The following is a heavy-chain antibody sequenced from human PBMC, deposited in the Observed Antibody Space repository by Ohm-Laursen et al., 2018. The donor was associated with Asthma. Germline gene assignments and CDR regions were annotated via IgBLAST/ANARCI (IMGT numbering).Heavy chain of an antibody. CDR3: ARGRYDSSDYDLYGLDV. CDR2: IIPIFGTA. J-gene: IGHJ6*02. CDR1: GGTFSSYV. D-gene: IGHD3-22*01. V-gene: IGHV1-69*13. Sequence: ASVKVSCKSSGGTFSSYVFGWVRQAPGQGLEWMGGIIPIFGTANYAQKFQGRVTITADESTSTAYMELSSLRSEDTAVYYCARGRYDSSDYDLYGLDVWGQGTTVTVSS.